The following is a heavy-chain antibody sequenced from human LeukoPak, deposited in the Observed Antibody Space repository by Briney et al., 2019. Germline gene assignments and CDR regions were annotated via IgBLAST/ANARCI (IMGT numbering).Heavy chain of an antibody. D-gene: IGHD4-17*01. V-gene: IGHV4-31*03. J-gene: IGHJ2*01. CDR2: IYYSGST. CDR3: ARGYGDFYWYFDL. Sequence: PSETLSLTCTVSGGSISSGGYYWSWIRQHPGKGLEWIGYIYYSGSTYYNPSLKSRVTISVDTSKNQFSLKLSSVTAADTAVYYCARGYGDFYWYFDLWGRGTLVTVSS. CDR1: GGSISSGGYY.